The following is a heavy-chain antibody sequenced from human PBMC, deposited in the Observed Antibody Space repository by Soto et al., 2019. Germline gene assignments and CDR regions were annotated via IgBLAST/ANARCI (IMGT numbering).Heavy chain of an antibody. CDR1: GGSVGSGEYY. J-gene: IGHJ3*01. CDR2: IYDSGIT. Sequence: KPSETLSLTCTFSGGSVGSGEYYYSWIRQPPGKGLEWIGYIYDSGITNYTPSLKGRVTMSLDRSNNQVSLKLSSVTAADTAVYFCARDVAHGYTENVWGQGTMVTVSS. CDR3: ARDVAHGYTENV. V-gene: IGHV4-30-4*01. D-gene: IGHD5-18*01.